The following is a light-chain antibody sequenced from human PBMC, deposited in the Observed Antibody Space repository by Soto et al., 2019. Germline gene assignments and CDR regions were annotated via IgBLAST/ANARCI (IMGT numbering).Light chain of an antibody. Sequence: IAFTQGPCTLSLSTGERATLSCRASQSVSSIYLAWYQQKPGQAPRLLIYDASTRATGIPARFSGSGSGTDFTLTISSLEPEDFAVYYCQQRSNLPLTFGGGTKVDIK. V-gene: IGKV3D-20*02. CDR2: DAS. CDR3: QQRSNLPLT. CDR1: QSVSSIY. J-gene: IGKJ4*01.